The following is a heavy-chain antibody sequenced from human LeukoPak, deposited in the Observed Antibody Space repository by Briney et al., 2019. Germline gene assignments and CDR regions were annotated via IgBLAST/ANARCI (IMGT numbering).Heavy chain of an antibody. Sequence: GGSLRLSCAASGFTFSSYWMHWVRQAPGKGLEWVSVIYSGGSTYYADSVKGRFTISRDNSKNTLYLQMNSLRAEDTAVYYCARGVDLDYWGQGTLVTVSS. CDR3: ARGVDLDY. CDR2: IYSGGST. D-gene: IGHD3/OR15-3a*01. CDR1: GFTFSSYW. V-gene: IGHV3-66*01. J-gene: IGHJ4*02.